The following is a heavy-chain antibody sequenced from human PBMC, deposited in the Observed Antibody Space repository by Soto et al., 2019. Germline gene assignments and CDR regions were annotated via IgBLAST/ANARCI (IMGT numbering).Heavy chain of an antibody. CDR1: GFTVSSNY. CDR3: ARNYYDSGGGFDY. CDR2: IYSGGST. V-gene: IGHV3-53*01. D-gene: IGHD3-22*01. J-gene: IGHJ4*02. Sequence: EVQLVESGGGLIQPGGSRRLSCAASGFTVSSNYRSWVRQAPGRGLEWVSVIYSGGSTYYADSVKGRFTISRDNSKNTLYLQMNSLRAEDTAVYYCARNYYDSGGGFDYWGQGTLVTVSS.